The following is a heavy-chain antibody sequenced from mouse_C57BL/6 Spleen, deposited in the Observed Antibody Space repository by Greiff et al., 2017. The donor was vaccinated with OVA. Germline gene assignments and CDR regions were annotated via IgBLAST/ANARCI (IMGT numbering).Heavy chain of an antibody. CDR2: IYPSDSET. CDR1: GYTFTSYW. Sequence: QVQLKQPGAELVRPGSSVKLSCKASGYTFTSYWMDWVKQRPGQGLEWIGNIYPSDSETHYNQKFKDKATLTVDKSSSTAYMQLSSLTSEDSAVYYCASSSITTVAGYFDYWGQGTTLTVSS. J-gene: IGHJ2*01. V-gene: IGHV1-61*01. D-gene: IGHD1-1*01. CDR3: ASSSITTVAGYFDY.